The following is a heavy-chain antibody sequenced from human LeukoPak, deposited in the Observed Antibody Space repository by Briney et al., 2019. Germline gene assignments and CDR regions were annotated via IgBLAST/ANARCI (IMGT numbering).Heavy chain of an antibody. V-gene: IGHV3-74*01. J-gene: IGHJ4*02. CDR2: INSDGSST. CDR1: GFTFSSYW. CDR3: ARDDGGSYPTIDY. Sequence: PGGSLRLSCAASGFTFSSYWMHWVRQASGKGLVWVSRINSDGSSTSYADSVKGRFTISRDNAKNTLYLQMNSLRAEDTAVYYCARDDGGSYPTIDYWGQGTLVTVSS. D-gene: IGHD1-26*01.